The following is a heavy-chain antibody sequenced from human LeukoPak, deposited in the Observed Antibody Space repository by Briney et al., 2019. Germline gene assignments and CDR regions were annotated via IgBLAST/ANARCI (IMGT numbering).Heavy chain of an antibody. Sequence: GGSLRLSCAASGFTFSSYGMHWVRQAPGKGLEWVAVIWYDGSKKYYVDSVKGRFTISRDNSKNTLYLRMNSLRAEDTAMYYCAKDRIAVRPGWFDPWGQGTLVTVSS. CDR3: AKDRIAVRPGWFDP. CDR2: IWYDGSKK. V-gene: IGHV3-33*06. J-gene: IGHJ5*02. D-gene: IGHD6-6*01. CDR1: GFTFSSYG.